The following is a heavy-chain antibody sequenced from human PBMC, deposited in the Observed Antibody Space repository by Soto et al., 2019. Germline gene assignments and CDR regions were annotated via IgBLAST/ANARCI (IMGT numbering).Heavy chain of an antibody. V-gene: IGHV3-15*01. CDR3: TTARGWYSLGVLAFDI. Sequence: PGGSLRLSCAASRFTFSNAWMSWVRQAPGKGLEWVGRIKSKTDGGTTDYAAPVKGRFTISRDDSKNTLYLQMNSLKTEDTAVYYCTTARGWYSLGVLAFDIWGQGTMVTVS. CDR2: IKSKTDGGTT. J-gene: IGHJ3*02. CDR1: RFTFSNAW. D-gene: IGHD6-19*01.